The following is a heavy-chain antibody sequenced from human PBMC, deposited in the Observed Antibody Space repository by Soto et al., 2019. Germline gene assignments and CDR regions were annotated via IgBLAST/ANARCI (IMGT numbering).Heavy chain of an antibody. V-gene: IGHV1-69*02. J-gene: IGHJ4*02. D-gene: IGHD2-15*01. Sequence: ASVKVSCKASGGTFSSYTISWVRQAPGQGLEWMGRIIPILGIANYAQKFQGRVTITADKSTSTAYMKLSSLRSEDTAVYYCATRTLGYCSGGSCYSIRQDDYWGQGTLVTVSS. CDR2: IIPILGIA. CDR3: ATRTLGYCSGGSCYSIRQDDY. CDR1: GGTFSSYT.